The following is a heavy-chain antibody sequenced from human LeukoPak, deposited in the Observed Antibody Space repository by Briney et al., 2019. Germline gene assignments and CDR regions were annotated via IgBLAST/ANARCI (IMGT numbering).Heavy chain of an antibody. CDR2: IYYSGST. CDR1: GGSISSYY. V-gene: IGHV4-59*12. Sequence: SETLSLTCTVSGGSISSYYWSWIRQHPGKGLERMGYIYYSGSTYYNPSLKSRVTISVDTSKNQFSLKLSSVTAADTAVYYCARGPRAKWLVHKYYYYCGMDVWGQGTTVTVSS. D-gene: IGHD6-19*01. CDR3: ARGPRAKWLVHKYYYYCGMDV. J-gene: IGHJ6*02.